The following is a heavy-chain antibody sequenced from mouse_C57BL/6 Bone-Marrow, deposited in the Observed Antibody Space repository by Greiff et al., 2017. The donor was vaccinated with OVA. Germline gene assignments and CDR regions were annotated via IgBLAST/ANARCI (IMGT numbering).Heavy chain of an antibody. CDR3: ARWQPGFDY. D-gene: IGHD6-1*01. V-gene: IGHV1-59*01. CDR2: IDPSDSYT. CDR1: GYTFTSYW. J-gene: IGHJ2*01. Sequence: QVQLQQPGAELVRPGTSVKLSCKASGYTFTSYWMHWVKQRPGQGLEWIGVIDPSDSYTNYNQKFKGKATLTVDTSSSTAYMQLSSLTSEDSAVYDCARWQPGFDYWGQGTTLTVSS.